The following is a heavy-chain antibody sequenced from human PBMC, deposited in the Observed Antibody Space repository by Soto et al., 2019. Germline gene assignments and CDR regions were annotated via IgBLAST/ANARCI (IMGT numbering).Heavy chain of an antibody. V-gene: IGHV3-53*04. CDR2: LHSGGDT. CDR3: ARDGPYYYASRMDV. D-gene: IGHD3-10*01. Sequence: EVQLVESGGGLVQPGGSLRLSCVASGIPVSSNYMTWVRQAPGKGLEWVSVLHSGGDTYYANSVKGRFTISRHDSTSTVFPQMNSLTAEDTAVYYWARDGPYYYASRMDVWGQGTTVTVSS. CDR1: GIPVSSNY. J-gene: IGHJ6*02.